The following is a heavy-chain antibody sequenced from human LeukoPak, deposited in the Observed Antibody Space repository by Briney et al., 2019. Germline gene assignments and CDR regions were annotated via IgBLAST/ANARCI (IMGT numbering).Heavy chain of an antibody. V-gene: IGHV3-30*04. CDR2: ISDDGSNK. Sequence: GGSLRLSCAASGFTFTLYPMHWVRQAPGKGLEWVTVISDDGSNKYYADSVKGRFTISRDNSKNTLYLQMNSLRDEDTAVYFCARGEIAAAGTTPFYYWGQGTLVTVSS. CDR1: GFTFTLYP. CDR3: ARGEIAAAGTTPFYY. D-gene: IGHD6-13*01. J-gene: IGHJ4*02.